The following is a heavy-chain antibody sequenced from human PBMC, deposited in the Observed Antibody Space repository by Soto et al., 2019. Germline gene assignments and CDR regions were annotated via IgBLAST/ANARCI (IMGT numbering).Heavy chain of an antibody. D-gene: IGHD4-4*01. V-gene: IGHV1-2*02. CDR2: VHPNSGGT. CDR1: GYTFSVYH. Sequence: QVHLVQSGAEVKQPGASVKVSCKASGYTFSVYHMHWVRQAPGQGLEWMGWVHPNSGGTNYAQSFEGRVTMTRDTSINTDYMELSRLTSDDTDVYYCAKELQRGMDVWGQGTTVTVSS. CDR3: AKELQRGMDV. J-gene: IGHJ6*02.